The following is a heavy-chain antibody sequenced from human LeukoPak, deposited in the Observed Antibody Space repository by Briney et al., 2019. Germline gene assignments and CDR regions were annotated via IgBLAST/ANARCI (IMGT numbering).Heavy chain of an antibody. D-gene: IGHD1-26*01. J-gene: IGHJ4*02. CDR3: ARADAGASFDS. CDR2: MNSNSGLT. V-gene: IGHV1-2*02. Sequence: GASVKVSCKASGYTFTGYYMHWVRQAPGQGLEWMGWMNSNSGLTDYAQKFQGRVTMTRDTSISTAYMELSRLRSDDTAVYYCARADAGASFDSWGQGTLVTVSS. CDR1: GYTFTGYY.